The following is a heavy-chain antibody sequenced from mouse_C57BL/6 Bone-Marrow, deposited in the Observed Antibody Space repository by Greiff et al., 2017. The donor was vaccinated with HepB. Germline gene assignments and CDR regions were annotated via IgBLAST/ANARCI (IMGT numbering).Heavy chain of an antibody. J-gene: IGHJ2*01. CDR3: ARGYAFDY. CDR1: GFTFSDYG. CDR2: ISNLAYSI. V-gene: IGHV5-15*04. D-gene: IGHD2-2*01. Sequence: EVKLVESGGGLVQPGGSLKLSCAASGFTFSDYGMAGVRQAPRKGPEWVAFISNLAYSIYYADTVTGRFTISRENAKNTLYLDMGSLRSEDTAMYYCARGYAFDYWGQGTTLTVAS.